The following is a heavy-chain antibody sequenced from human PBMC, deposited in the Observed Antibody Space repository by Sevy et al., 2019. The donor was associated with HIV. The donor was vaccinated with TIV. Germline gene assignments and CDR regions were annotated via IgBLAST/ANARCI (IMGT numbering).Heavy chain of an antibody. V-gene: IGHV3-30*18. J-gene: IGHJ6*02. Sequence: GGSLRLSCVASGFTFSSYGMHWVRQAPGKGLEWVAVISYDGSNKYYADSVKGRFTISRDNSKNTLYLQMNSLRAEDTAVYYCAKEKFGYYGSGRDGMDVWGQGTTVTVSS. CDR1: GFTFSSYG. CDR3: AKEKFGYYGSGRDGMDV. D-gene: IGHD3-10*01. CDR2: ISYDGSNK.